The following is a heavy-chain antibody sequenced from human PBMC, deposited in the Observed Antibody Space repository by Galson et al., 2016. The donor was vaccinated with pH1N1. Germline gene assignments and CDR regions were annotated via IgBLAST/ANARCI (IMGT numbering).Heavy chain of an antibody. CDR3: AKGGYGDYGLDVLDI. V-gene: IGHV3-23*01. CDR1: GSNSDYN. CDR2: ISGSGGRK. D-gene: IGHD4-17*01. J-gene: IGHJ3*02. Sequence: SLRLSCAASGSNSDYNMNWVRLAPGKGLEWVSSISGSGGRKHYADSMQGRFIISRDNSKNTLYLQMNSLRAGDTALYFCAKGGYGDYGLDVLDIWGQGTMVIVSS.